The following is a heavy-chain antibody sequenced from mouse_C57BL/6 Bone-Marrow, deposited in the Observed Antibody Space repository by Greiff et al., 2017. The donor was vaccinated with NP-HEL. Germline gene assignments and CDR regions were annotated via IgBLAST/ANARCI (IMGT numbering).Heavy chain of an antibody. CDR3: TRDYGNFY. V-gene: IGHV1-15*01. D-gene: IGHD2-1*01. CDR1: GYTFTDYE. J-gene: IGHJ2*01. Sequence: VQRVESGAELVRPGASVTLSCKASGYTFTDYEMHWVKQTPVHGLEWIGAIDPETGGTAYNQKFKGKAILTADKSSSTAYMELRSLTSEDSAVYYCTRDYGNFYWGQGTTLTVSS. CDR2: IDPETGGT.